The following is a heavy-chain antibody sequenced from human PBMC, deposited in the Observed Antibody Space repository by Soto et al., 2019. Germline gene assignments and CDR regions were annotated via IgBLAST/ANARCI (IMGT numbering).Heavy chain of an antibody. CDR2: IYPGDSDT. CDR3: ARLPMVRGVTWYFDY. D-gene: IGHD3-10*01. CDR1: GYSFTSYW. Sequence: RGESLKISCKGSGYSFTSYWIGWVRQMPGKGLEWMGIIYPGDSDTRYSPSLQGQVTISADKSISTAYLQWSSLKASDTAMYYCARLPMVRGVTWYFDYWGQGTLVTVSS. V-gene: IGHV5-51*01. J-gene: IGHJ4*02.